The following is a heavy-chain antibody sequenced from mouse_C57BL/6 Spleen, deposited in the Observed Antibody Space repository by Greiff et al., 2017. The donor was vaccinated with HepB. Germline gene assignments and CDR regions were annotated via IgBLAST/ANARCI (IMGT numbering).Heavy chain of an antibody. J-gene: IGHJ2*01. Sequence: VQLQQSGPELVKPGASVKISCKASGYTFNDYYMNWVKQSHGKSLEWIGDINPNNGGTSYNQKFKGKATLTVDKSSSTAYLWLRSLTSEASAVYYSARVDYGSSFYYFDYWGQGTTLTVSS. D-gene: IGHD1-1*01. CDR2: INPNNGGT. CDR3: ARVDYGSSFYYFDY. CDR1: GYTFNDYY. V-gene: IGHV1-26*01.